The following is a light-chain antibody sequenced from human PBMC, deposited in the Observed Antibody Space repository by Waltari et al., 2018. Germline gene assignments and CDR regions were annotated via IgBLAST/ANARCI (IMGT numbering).Light chain of an antibody. V-gene: IGKV2-30*02. CDR1: QSLVHSDGNTY. J-gene: IGKJ4*01. Sequence: DVVLTQSPLYLPVTLGQPASISCKSSQSLVHSDGNTYLAWFHQRPGQSPRRLIYKVSNRESGVPDRFSASGSGTDFTLKISRVEAEDVGVYYCMQGTHWPLTFGGGTKVEMK. CDR3: MQGTHWPLT. CDR2: KVS.